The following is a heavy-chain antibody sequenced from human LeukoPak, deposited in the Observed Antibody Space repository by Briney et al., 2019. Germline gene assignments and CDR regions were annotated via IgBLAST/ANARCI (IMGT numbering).Heavy chain of an antibody. D-gene: IGHD6-6*01. CDR1: GFTFDDYA. CDR2: ISWDGGST. CDR3: AKDQGIAARPGDFQH. Sequence: GGSLRLSCAASGFTFDDYAMHWVRQAPGKGLEWVSLISWDGGSTYYADSVKGRFTISRDNSKNSLYLQMNSLRTEDTALYYCAKDQGIAARPGDFQHWGQGTLVTVSS. V-gene: IGHV3-43*01. J-gene: IGHJ1*01.